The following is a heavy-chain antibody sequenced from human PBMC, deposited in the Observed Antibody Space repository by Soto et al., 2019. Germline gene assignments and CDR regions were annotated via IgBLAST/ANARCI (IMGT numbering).Heavy chain of an antibody. J-gene: IGHJ6*02. V-gene: IGHV3-21*01. CDR3: ARDTGALTYYYDSSGGYYGMDV. CDR2: SSSSSSYI. D-gene: IGHD3-22*01. Sequence: EVQLVESGGGLVKPGGSLRLSCAASGFTLSSYSMNWVGQAPGKGLEWVSSSSSSSSYIYYADSVKGRFTISRDNAKNSLYLQMNSLRAEDTAVYYCARDTGALTYYYDSSGGYYGMDVWGQGTTVTVSS. CDR1: GFTLSSYS.